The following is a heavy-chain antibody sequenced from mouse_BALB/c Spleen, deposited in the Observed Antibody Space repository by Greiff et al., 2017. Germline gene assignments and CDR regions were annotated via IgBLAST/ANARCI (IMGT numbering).Heavy chain of an antibody. J-gene: IGHJ3*01. CDR2: ISYSGST. Sequence: DVKLQESGPGLVKPSQSLSLTCTVTGYSITSDYAWNWLRQFPGNRLEWMGYISYSGSTSYNPALKSRISITRDTSKNQFFLQLNSVTTEDTATYYCAHYRYDVAWFAYWGQGTLVTVSA. CDR1: GYSITSDYA. CDR3: AHYRYDVAWFAY. D-gene: IGHD2-14*01. V-gene: IGHV3-2*02.